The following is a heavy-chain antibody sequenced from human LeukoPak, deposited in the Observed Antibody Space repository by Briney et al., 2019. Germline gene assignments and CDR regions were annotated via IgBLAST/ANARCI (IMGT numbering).Heavy chain of an antibody. CDR1: GGSISRYY. CDR2: IYYSGST. D-gene: IGHD3-10*01. Sequence: PSETLSLTCTVSGGSISRYYWSWIRQPPGKGLEWIGYIYYSGSTNYNPSLKSRVTISVDTSKNQFSLKLSSVTAADTAVYYCARYGSGSYHLDYWGQGTLVTVSS. V-gene: IGHV4-59*01. J-gene: IGHJ4*02. CDR3: ARYGSGSYHLDY.